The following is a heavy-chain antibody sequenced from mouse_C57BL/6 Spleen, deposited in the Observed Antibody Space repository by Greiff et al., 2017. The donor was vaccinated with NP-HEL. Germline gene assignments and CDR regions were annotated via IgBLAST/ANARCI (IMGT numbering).Heavy chain of an antibody. CDR3: ARGGSSYVYFDV. CDR2: IYPRSGNT. CDR1: GYTFTSYG. D-gene: IGHD1-1*01. J-gene: IGHJ1*03. V-gene: IGHV1-81*01. Sequence: QVQLQQSGAELARPGASVKLSCKASGYTFTSYGISWVKQRTGQGLELIGEIYPRSGNTYYNEKFKGKATLTADKSSSTAYMELRSLTSEDSAVYFCARGGSSYVYFDVWGTGTTVTVSS.